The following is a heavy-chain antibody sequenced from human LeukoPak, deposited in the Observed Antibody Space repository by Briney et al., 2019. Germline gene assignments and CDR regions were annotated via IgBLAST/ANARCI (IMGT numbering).Heavy chain of an antibody. V-gene: IGHV1-18*01. Sequence: ASVKVSCKAPGYTFTSYGISWVRQAPGQGLEWMGWISAYNGNTNYAQKLQGRVTMTTDTSTSTAYMELRSLRSDDTAVYYCARVEYYYGSGSSFDYWGQGTLVTVSS. J-gene: IGHJ4*02. D-gene: IGHD3-10*01. CDR1: GYTFTSYG. CDR2: ISAYNGNT. CDR3: ARVEYYYGSGSSFDY.